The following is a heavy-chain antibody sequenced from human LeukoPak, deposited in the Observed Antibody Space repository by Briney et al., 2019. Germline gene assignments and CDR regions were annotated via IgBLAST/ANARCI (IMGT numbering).Heavy chain of an antibody. J-gene: IGHJ3*02. Sequence: PSETLSLTCTVSGGSISSYYWSWIRQPPGKGLEWIGYIYYSGSTNYNPSLKSRVTISVDTSKNQFSLKLSSVTAADTAVYYCARRSYSPRNAFDIWGQGTMVTVSS. D-gene: IGHD2-21*01. CDR1: GGSISSYY. CDR3: ARRSYSPRNAFDI. CDR2: IYYSGST. V-gene: IGHV4-59*12.